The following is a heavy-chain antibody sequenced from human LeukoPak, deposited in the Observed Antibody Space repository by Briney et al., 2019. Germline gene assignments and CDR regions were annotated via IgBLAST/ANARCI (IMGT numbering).Heavy chain of an antibody. J-gene: IGHJ3*02. D-gene: IGHD3-22*01. Sequence: ASVKVSCKASGYTFTDYYMHWVRQAPGQGLEWMGWINPNSGGTNYAQKFQGRVTMTRDTSISTAYMELSRLRSDDTAVYYCARDNTPYDTGAFDIWGQGTMVTVSS. V-gene: IGHV1-2*02. CDR3: ARDNTPYDTGAFDI. CDR1: GYTFTDYY. CDR2: INPNSGGT.